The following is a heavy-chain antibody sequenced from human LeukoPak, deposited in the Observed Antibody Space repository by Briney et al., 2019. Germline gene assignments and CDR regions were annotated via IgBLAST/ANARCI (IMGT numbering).Heavy chain of an antibody. V-gene: IGHV3-21*01. CDR2: ISSSSSYI. CDR3: AGRFGDLGYFDY. D-gene: IGHD3-10*01. Sequence: PGGSLRLSCAASGFTFSSYSMNWVRQAPGKGLEWVSSISSSSSYIYYADSVKGRFTISRDNAKNSLYLQMNSLRAEDTAVYYCAGRFGDLGYFDYWGQGTPVTVSS. CDR1: GFTFSSYS. J-gene: IGHJ4*02.